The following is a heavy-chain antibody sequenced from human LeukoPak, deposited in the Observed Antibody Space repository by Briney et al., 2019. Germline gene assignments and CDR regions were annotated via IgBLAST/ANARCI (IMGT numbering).Heavy chain of an antibody. CDR1: RGSISSRSYY. V-gene: IGHV4-39*01. J-gene: IGHJ6*02. Sequence: SETLSHTCIVTRGSISSRSYYGRWIRQPPGKGLEWIGSIYYSGSTYYNPSLKSRVTISVDTSKNQFSLKLSSVTAADTPVNYCARPVNGRYYGAYGYYYYGMDVWGQGTTVTVSS. CDR3: ARPVNGRYYGAYGYYYYGMDV. D-gene: IGHD1-26*01. CDR2: IYYSGST.